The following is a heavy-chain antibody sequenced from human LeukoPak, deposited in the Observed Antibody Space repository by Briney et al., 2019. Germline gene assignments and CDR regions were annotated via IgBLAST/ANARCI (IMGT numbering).Heavy chain of an antibody. CDR1: GFTFSSYS. D-gene: IGHD6-19*01. V-gene: IGHV3-21*01. CDR2: ISSSSSYI. Sequence: GGSVRLSCAASGFTFSSYSMTWVRQAPGQGLEWVSSISSSSSYIYYADSVKGRFTISRDNSKNTLYLQMNSLRAEDTAVYYCAKRPSSGWYFFDYWGQGTLVTVSS. J-gene: IGHJ4*02. CDR3: AKRPSSGWYFFDY.